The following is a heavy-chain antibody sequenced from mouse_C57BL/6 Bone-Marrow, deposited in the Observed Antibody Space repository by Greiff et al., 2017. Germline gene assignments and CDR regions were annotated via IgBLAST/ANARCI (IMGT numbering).Heavy chain of an antibody. CDR3: ARDRGLRA. CDR1: GYTFTDYY. Sequence: QVQLQQSGAELVRPGASVQLSCKASGYTFTDYYINWVKQRPGQGLEWIARIYPGSGNTYYNEKFKGKATLTAAKSSSTSYMQLSSLTSEYSAFYFCARDRGLRAWGQGTLVTVSA. CDR2: IYPGSGNT. J-gene: IGHJ3*01. V-gene: IGHV1-76*01. D-gene: IGHD2-4*01.